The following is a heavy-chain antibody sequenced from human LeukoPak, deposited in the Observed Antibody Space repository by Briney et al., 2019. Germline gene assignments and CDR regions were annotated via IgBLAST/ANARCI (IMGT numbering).Heavy chain of an antibody. CDR3: ARGYDFWSGDTWFDP. CDR2: MNPNSGNT. J-gene: IGHJ5*02. V-gene: IGHV1-8*01. D-gene: IGHD3-3*01. Sequence: ASVKVSCRASGYTFTSYYINWVRQATGQGLEWMGWMNPNSGNTGYAQKFQGRVTMTRNTSISTAYMELSSLRSEDTAVYYCARGYDFWSGDTWFDPWGQGTLVTVSS. CDR1: GYTFTSYY.